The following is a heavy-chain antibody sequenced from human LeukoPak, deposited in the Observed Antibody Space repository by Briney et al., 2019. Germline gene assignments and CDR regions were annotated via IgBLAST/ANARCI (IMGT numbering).Heavy chain of an antibody. V-gene: IGHV3-23*01. CDR2: ISGSGGST. Sequence: GGSLRLSCAASGFTFSSYAMSWVRQAPGKGLEWVSGISGSGGSTYYTDSVKGRFTIPRDNSKNTLYLQMNSLRAEDTAVYYCAKGRDIVVVSAATTWGQGTLVTVSS. D-gene: IGHD2-15*01. CDR3: AKGRDIVVVSAATT. CDR1: GFTFSSYA. J-gene: IGHJ5*02.